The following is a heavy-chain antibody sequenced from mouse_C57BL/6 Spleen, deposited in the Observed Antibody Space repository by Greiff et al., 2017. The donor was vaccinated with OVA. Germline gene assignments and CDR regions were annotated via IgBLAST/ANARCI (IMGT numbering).Heavy chain of an antibody. CDR3: ARQGGSNYFDY. Sequence: EVNLVESGGGLVKPGGSLKLSCAASGFTFSSYTMSWVRQTPEKRLEWVATISGGGGNTYYPDSVKGRFTISRDNAKNTLYLQMSSLRSEDTALYYCARQGGSNYFDYWGQGTTLTVSS. CDR1: GFTFSSYT. CDR2: ISGGGGNT. J-gene: IGHJ2*01. V-gene: IGHV5-9*01.